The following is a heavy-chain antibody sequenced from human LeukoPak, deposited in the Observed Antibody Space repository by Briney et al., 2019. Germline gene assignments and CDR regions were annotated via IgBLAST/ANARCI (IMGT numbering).Heavy chain of an antibody. CDR1: GYTFTDCY. J-gene: IGHJ4*02. D-gene: IGHD1-20*01. CDR2: INPNSGGT. V-gene: IGHV1-2*02. CDR3: AGLPRYNWNEPLDY. Sequence: ASVKVSCKTAGYTFTDCYMHRVRQAPGQGLEWMGWINPNSGGTKYAQKFQGRVTMTRDTSINTAYMELSRLTYDDTAVYYCAGLPRYNWNEPLDYWGQGTLVTVSS.